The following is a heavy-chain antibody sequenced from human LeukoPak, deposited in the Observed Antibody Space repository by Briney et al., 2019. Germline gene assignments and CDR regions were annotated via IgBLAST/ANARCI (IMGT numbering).Heavy chain of an antibody. V-gene: IGHV1-8*01. CDR2: MNPNSGNT. CDR3: ARLEDYGGNSIDY. Sequence: PGASVKVSCKASGYTFTSYDINWVRQATGQGLEWMGWMNPNSGNTGYAQKFQGRVTMTRNASISTAYMELSSLRSEDTAVYYCARLEDYGGNSIDYWGQGTLVTVSS. D-gene: IGHD4-23*01. CDR1: GYTFTSYD. J-gene: IGHJ4*02.